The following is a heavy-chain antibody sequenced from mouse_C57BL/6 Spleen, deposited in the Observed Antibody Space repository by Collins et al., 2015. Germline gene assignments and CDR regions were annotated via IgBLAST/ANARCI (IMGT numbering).Heavy chain of an antibody. J-gene: IGHJ1*03. D-gene: IGHD1-1*01. CDR3: ARRNDYYGSSYGYFDV. CDR1: GYAFTNYL. V-gene: IGHV1-54*01. CDR2: INPGSGGT. Sequence: QVQLQQSGAELVRPGTSVKVSCKASGYAFTNYLIEWVKQRPGQGLEWIGVINPGSGGTNYNEKFKGKATLTADKSSSTAYMQLSSLTSEDFAVYFCARRNDYYGSSYGYFDVWGTGTTVTVSS.